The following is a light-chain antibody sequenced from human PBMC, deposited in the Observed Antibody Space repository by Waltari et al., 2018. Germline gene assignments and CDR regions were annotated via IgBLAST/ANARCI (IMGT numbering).Light chain of an antibody. J-gene: IGLJ1*01. V-gene: IGLV3-1*01. Sequence: SYDLIQSPSVSVSPGQTATITCSGDELEKKYVCWYQQKPGQSPVLVIYQDVRRPSETPQRFAGPNSGNTATLTISGTQPMDEADYYCQAWDSGVAGVFGTGTKVTVL. CDR2: QDV. CDR1: ELEKKY. CDR3: QAWDSGVAGV.